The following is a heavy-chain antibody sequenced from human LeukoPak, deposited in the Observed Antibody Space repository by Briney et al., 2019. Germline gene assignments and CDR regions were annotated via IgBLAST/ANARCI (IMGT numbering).Heavy chain of an antibody. J-gene: IGHJ4*02. CDR1: GGSISSGSYY. CDR2: IYTSGST. V-gene: IGHV4-61*02. Sequence: SETLSLTCTVSGGSISSGSYYWSWIRQPAGKGLEWIGRIYTSGSTNYNPSLRSRVTISVDTSKNQFSLKLSSVTAADTAVYYCARGGIAAVARQYYFDYWGQGTLVTVSS. CDR3: ARGGIAAVARQYYFDY. D-gene: IGHD6-13*01.